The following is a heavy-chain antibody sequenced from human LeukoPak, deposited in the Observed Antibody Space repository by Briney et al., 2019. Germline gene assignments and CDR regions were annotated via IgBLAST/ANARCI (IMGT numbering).Heavy chain of an antibody. D-gene: IGHD3-22*01. J-gene: IGHJ5*02. CDR3: ARDPITMIKSFDP. Sequence: SETLSLTCNVSGGSISSSSDYWGWIRQPPGKGLEWIGSIYYSGGSFYNPSLKSRVTISVDTSKNQFFLKLSSVTAADTAVYFCARDPITMIKSFDPWGQGTLVTVSS. CDR2: IYYSGGS. V-gene: IGHV4-39*07. CDR1: GGSISSSSDY.